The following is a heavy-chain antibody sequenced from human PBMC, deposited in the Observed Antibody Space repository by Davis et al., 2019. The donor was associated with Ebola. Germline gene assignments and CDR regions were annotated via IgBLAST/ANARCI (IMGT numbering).Heavy chain of an antibody. J-gene: IGHJ4*02. D-gene: IGHD2-21*01. CDR1: GYTFIDYD. Sequence: ASVKVSCKASGYTFIDYDINWVRQAAGQGLEWVGWMDPHSGDTVYDQKFQGRITMTMNTSIGTAYMELRSLRSDDTAVYYCARGRTIVAGGLSDDFDYWGQGSLVTVSS. CDR2: MDPHSGDT. V-gene: IGHV1-8*01. CDR3: ARGRTIVAGGLSDDFDY.